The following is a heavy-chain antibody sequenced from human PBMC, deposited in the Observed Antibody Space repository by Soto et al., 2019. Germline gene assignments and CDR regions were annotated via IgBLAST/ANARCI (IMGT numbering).Heavy chain of an antibody. J-gene: IGHJ5*02. CDR3: AHGRWYESRDGYRGWFDT. CDR2: IIPLLGIA. CDR1: GGTFSSYT. Sequence: QVQLVQSGAEVKKPGSSVKVSCKASGGTFSSYTISWVRQAPGQGLEWMGRIIPLLGIANYARKFQGRVTITADKSTSTAYMELSSLRSEDTAVYYCAHGRWYESRDGYRGWFDTWGQGTLVTVSS. D-gene: IGHD3-22*01. V-gene: IGHV1-69*02.